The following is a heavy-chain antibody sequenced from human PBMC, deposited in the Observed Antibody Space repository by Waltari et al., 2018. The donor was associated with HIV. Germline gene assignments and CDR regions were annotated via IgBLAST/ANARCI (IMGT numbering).Heavy chain of an antibody. CDR2: LSGSGDST. J-gene: IGHJ2*01. CDR1: GFPFSSYA. V-gene: IGHV3-23*01. CDR3: AKGVRSVYWYFDL. Sequence: EVQLLESGGGLVQPGGSLRLSCAASGFPFSSYAMSWVRQAPGKGLEWVSALSGSGDSTYYADSVKGRFTISRDNSKNTLYLQMNSLRAEDTALYYCAKGVRSVYWYFDLWGRGTLVTVSS. D-gene: IGHD3-3*01.